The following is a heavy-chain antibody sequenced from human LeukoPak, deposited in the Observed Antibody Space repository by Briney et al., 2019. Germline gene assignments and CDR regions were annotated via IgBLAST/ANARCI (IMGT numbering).Heavy chain of an antibody. V-gene: IGHV1-18*01. J-gene: IGHJ3*02. Sequence: ASVKDSCKASGYTFTSYGISWVRQAPGQGLEWMGWISAYNGNTNYAQKLQGRVTMTTDTSTSTAYMELRSLRSDDTAVYYCACGHHSSGYSLYAAFDIWGQGTMVTVSS. D-gene: IGHD3-22*01. CDR2: ISAYNGNT. CDR1: GYTFTSYG. CDR3: ACGHHSSGYSLYAAFDI.